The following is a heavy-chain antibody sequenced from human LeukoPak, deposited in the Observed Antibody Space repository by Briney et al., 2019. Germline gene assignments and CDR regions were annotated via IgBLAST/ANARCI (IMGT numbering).Heavy chain of an antibody. CDR3: ARQLYSSGSYYAPMDV. CDR2: IHYSGST. V-gene: IGHV4-39*01. J-gene: IGHJ6*03. Sequence: SETLSLTCTVSGGSISSSIDFWGWIRQPPGKGLEWIGSIHYSGSTYHDPSLKSRVTVSLDTSKNQFSLKLSSVTATDTAVYYCARQLYSSGSYYAPMDVWGKGTTVTISS. D-gene: IGHD3-10*01. CDR1: GGSISSSIDF.